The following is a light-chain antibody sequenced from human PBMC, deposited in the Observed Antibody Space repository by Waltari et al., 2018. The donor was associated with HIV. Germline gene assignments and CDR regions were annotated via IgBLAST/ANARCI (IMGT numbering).Light chain of an antibody. V-gene: IGLV6-57*02. CDR1: GGSITRNY. J-gene: IGLJ2*01. CDR3: QSYDITNHEGV. Sequence: NFVLTQPHSVSESPGKTLTISCTGSGGSITRNYVPWYPQRPGSAPTIVIFDDNQSPSGVPDRCSGSSDSASNSASLTISVLKTEDEADSYCQSYDITNHEGVFGGGTKVTVL. CDR2: DDN.